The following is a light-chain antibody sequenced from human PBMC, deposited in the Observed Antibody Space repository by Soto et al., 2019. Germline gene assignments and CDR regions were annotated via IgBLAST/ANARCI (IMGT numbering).Light chain of an antibody. CDR1: QSIRYY. CDR3: QHHNSYSQT. Sequence: DIQLTQSPPTLSASVGDRVTITCRASQSIRYYLAWYQQLPGKAPKLLIYGASSLQSGVPSRFSGSGFGTEFSLTISSLQPDDFATYFCQHHNSYSQTFAQGTKVEIK. J-gene: IGKJ1*01. V-gene: IGKV1-5*01. CDR2: GAS.